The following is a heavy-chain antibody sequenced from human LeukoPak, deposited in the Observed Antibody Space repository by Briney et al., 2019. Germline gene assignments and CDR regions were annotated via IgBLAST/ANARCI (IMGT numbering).Heavy chain of an antibody. CDR2: GHHSESS. D-gene: IGHD2-8*02. CDR1: GDSVTSTY. V-gene: IGHV4-59*02. J-gene: IGHJ4*02. Sequence: SETLSLTCSVSGDSVTSTYWSWIRQPPGKGLEWITYGHHSESSNYNPSFRSRVTIPVDTSRNQFSLRLTSVTAADTAVYYCARESAGSLHDSTAAFHYWGQGILVIVSS. CDR3: ARESAGSLHDSTAAFHY.